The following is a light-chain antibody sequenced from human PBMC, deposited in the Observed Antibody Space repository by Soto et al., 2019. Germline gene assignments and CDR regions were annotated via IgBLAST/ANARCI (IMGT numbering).Light chain of an antibody. V-gene: IGKV3-20*01. CDR2: AAS. Sequence: EIVLTQSPGTLSLSPGERATLYCRASRSFASSYLAWYQHKPGQAPRLLIYAASIRATGVPDRFSGSGSGTDFTLTISRLEPEDSAVYYCQQYGASPPYTFGQGTKVDIK. CDR1: RSFASSY. CDR3: QQYGASPPYT. J-gene: IGKJ2*01.